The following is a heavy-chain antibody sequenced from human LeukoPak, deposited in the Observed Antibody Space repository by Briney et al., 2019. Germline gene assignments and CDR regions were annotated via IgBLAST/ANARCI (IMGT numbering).Heavy chain of an antibody. CDR2: IIPILGIA. J-gene: IGHJ3*02. D-gene: IGHD4-23*01. CDR3: AVPTTVVTQNWYAFDI. Sequence: ASVKVSCKASGYTFTSYGISWVRQAPGQGLEWMGRIIPILGIANYAQKFQGRVTITADKSTSTAYMELSSLRSEDTAVYYCAVPTTVVTQNWYAFDIWGQGTMVTVSS. CDR1: GYTFTSYG. V-gene: IGHV1-69*04.